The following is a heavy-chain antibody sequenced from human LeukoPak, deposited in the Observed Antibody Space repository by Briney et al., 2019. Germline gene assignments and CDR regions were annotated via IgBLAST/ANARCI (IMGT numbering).Heavy chain of an antibody. V-gene: IGHV4-39*07. J-gene: IGHJ6*02. CDR1: GGSISSSSYY. D-gene: IGHD3-9*01. Sequence: SETLSLTCTVSGGSISSSSYYWGWIRQPPGKGLEWIGSIYYSGSTYYNPSLKSRVTISVDTSKNQFSLKLSSVTAADTAVYYCARISYYDILTDYYYGMDVWGQGTTVTVSS. CDR3: ARISYYDILTDYYYGMDV. CDR2: IYYSGST.